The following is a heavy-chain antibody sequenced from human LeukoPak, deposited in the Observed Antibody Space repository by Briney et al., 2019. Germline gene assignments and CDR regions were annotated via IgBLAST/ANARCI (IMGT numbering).Heavy chain of an antibody. CDR3: ARLSKDTVVLPAAMAHYFDY. CDR2: IHYTGST. V-gene: IGHV4-59*08. J-gene: IGHJ4*02. Sequence: TSETLSLTCTVSGGSISGYYWSWIRQPPGKGLQFIGYIHYTGSTNYNPSLESRVSLSVDTSKNQFSLKLRSVTAADTAVYYCARLSKDTVVLPAAMAHYFDYWSQGTLVTVSS. CDR1: GGSISGYY. D-gene: IGHD2-2*01.